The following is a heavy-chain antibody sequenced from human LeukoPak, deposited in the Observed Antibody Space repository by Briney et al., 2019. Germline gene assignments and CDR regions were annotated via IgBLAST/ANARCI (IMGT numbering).Heavy chain of an antibody. V-gene: IGHV1-2*02. CDR2: INPNSGGT. D-gene: IGHD6-13*01. CDR1: GYTFTGYC. Sequence: ASVKVSCKASGYTFTGYCMHWVRQAPGQGLEWMGWINPNSGGTNYAQKFQGRVTMTRDTSISTAYMELSRLRSDDTAVYYCARESREPDSSSWYYYYMDVWGKGTTVTVSS. J-gene: IGHJ6*03. CDR3: ARESREPDSSSWYYYYMDV.